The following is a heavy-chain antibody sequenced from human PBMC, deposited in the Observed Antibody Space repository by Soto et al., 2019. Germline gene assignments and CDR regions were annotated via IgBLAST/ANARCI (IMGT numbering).Heavy chain of an antibody. J-gene: IGHJ6*02. Sequence: GESLTISCKGSGYSFTSYWIGWVRQMPGKGLEWMGIIYPGDSDTRYSPSFQGQDTISADKSISTAYLQWSSLKASDTAMYYCARTSAAGKYYYGMDVWGQGTTVTVSS. CDR3: ARTSAAGKYYYGMDV. CDR2: IYPGDSDT. V-gene: IGHV5-51*01. D-gene: IGHD6-13*01. CDR1: GYSFTSYW.